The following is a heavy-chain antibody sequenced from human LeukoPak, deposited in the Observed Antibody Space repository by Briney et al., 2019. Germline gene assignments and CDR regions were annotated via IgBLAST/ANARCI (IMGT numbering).Heavy chain of an antibody. D-gene: IGHD3-10*01. Sequence: SETLSLTCTVSGYSISSGYYWGWIRQPPGKGLEWIGSIYHSGSTYYNPSLKSRVTISVDTSKNQFSLKLSSVTAADTAVYYCARGKFYYGSGSYAIDYWGQGTLVTVSS. J-gene: IGHJ4*02. CDR3: ARGKFYYGSGSYAIDY. CDR1: GYSISSGYY. V-gene: IGHV4-38-2*02. CDR2: IYHSGST.